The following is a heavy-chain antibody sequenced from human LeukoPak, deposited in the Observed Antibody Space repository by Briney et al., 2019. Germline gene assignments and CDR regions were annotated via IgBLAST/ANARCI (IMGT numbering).Heavy chain of an antibody. CDR2: IYYSGST. D-gene: IGHD6-13*01. Sequence: QTSETLSLTCTVSGGSISSGDYYWSWIRQPPGKGLEWIGYIYYSGSTYYNPSLKSRVTISVDTSKNQFSLKLSSVTAADTAVYYCARHANIAAAGDYWGQGTLITVSS. CDR1: GGSISSGDYY. CDR3: ARHANIAAAGDY. J-gene: IGHJ4*02. V-gene: IGHV4-30-4*01.